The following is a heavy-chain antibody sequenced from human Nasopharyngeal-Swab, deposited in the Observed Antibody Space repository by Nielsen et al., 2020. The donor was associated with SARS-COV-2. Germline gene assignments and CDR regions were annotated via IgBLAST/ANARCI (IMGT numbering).Heavy chain of an antibody. D-gene: IGHD3-10*01. V-gene: IGHV3-30*03. CDR1: GFTFSSYG. Sequence: GESPKISCAASGFTFSSYGMHWVRQAPGKGLEWVAVISYDGSNKYYADSVKGRFTISRDNSKNTLYLQMNSLRAEDTAVYYCARTETYYYGSGSYYPIDYWGQGTLVTVSS. CDR3: ARTETYYYGSGSYYPIDY. J-gene: IGHJ4*02. CDR2: ISYDGSNK.